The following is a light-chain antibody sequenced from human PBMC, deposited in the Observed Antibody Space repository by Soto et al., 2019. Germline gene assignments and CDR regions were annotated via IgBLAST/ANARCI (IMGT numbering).Light chain of an antibody. CDR1: QSVSTRS. J-gene: IGKJ1*01. Sequence: EIVLTQSPGTLSLSPGERATLSCRASQSVSTRSLAWYQQKPGQAPRLLISSASSRAADIPDRFSGSGSGTDFTLTINRLEPEDFAVYYCQQYDSSPRTFGQGTKVDIK. CDR3: QQYDSSPRT. CDR2: SAS. V-gene: IGKV3-20*01.